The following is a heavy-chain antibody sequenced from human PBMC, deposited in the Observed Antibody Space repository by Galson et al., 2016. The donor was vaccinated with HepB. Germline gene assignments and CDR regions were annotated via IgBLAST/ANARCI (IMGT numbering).Heavy chain of an antibody. CDR2: ITGDSSRT. Sequence: SLRLSCAGSEFTFTSYAMKWVRQAPGKGLEWVSAITGDSSRTFYADSVKGRFTISRDDSKNTVYLQMNGLRAGDTAVYYCAKDLWLRGFHYLDYWGQGTLVTVSS. CDR3: AKDLWLRGFHYLDY. D-gene: IGHD3-10*01. CDR1: EFTFTSYA. V-gene: IGHV3-23*01. J-gene: IGHJ4*02.